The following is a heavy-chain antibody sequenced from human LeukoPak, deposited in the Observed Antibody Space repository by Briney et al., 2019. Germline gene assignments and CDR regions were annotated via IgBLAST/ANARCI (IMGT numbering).Heavy chain of an antibody. CDR3: TRVSDDGSSQRDFHY. CDR1: GFTFSDHY. D-gene: IGHD3-22*01. J-gene: IGHJ4*02. CDR2: SRNRAKSYTT. Sequence: PGGSLRLSCAVSGFTFSDHYMDWVRQAPGKGLEWVGRSRNRAKSYTTDYAATVKGRFTISRDDSKSTLYLQMNVLRAEDAAVYYCTRVSDDGSSQRDFHYWGRGKVVTVSS. V-gene: IGHV3-72*01.